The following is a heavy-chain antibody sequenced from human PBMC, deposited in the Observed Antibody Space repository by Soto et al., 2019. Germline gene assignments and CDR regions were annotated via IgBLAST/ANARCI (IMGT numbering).Heavy chain of an antibody. Sequence: EVQLLESGGGLVQPGGSLRLSCAASGFTFSSYTITWVRQAPGKGLEWVSAISGRGGNIFYADSVKGRFTISRDNSKNTLYLQVNGLRVADTAVYYCAKGRGVRCAGSYPGDWGQGTLVTVSS. D-gene: IGHD1-26*01. J-gene: IGHJ4*02. V-gene: IGHV3-23*01. CDR1: GFTFSSYT. CDR3: AKGRGVRCAGSYPGD. CDR2: ISGRGGNI.